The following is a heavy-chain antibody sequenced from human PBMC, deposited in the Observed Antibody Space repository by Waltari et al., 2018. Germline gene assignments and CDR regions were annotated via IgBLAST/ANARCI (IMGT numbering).Heavy chain of an antibody. D-gene: IGHD1-7*01. V-gene: IGHV4-61*02. Sequence: QVQLQESGPGLVKPTHTLSLTCTVSGEPISDDVSRWTYWTWIRQAAGKGLEWIGHIYSPDAVDYNPPLRSRDTISLDTPKSHFTLKLTTVTAADTAVYYCANRGVGNYFKYFRLWSPGTLVTVSS. CDR3: ANRGVGNYFKYFRL. J-gene: IGHJ1*01. CDR1: GEPISDDVSRWTY. CDR2: IYSPDAV.